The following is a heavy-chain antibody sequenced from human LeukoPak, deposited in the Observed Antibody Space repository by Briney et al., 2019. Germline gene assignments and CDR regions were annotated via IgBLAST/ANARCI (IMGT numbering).Heavy chain of an antibody. CDR2: AYYRSKWLF. J-gene: IGHJ3*02. Sequence: SQTLSLTCAISGDSVSFNSDVWNWIRQTPSRGLEWLGRAYYRSKWLFDYAVFVKSRLTITPDTPKNQFSLQLNSVTPEDTAVYYCVRDANWGLDALDIWGQGTMVTVSS. V-gene: IGHV6-1*01. D-gene: IGHD7-27*01. CDR1: GDSVSFNSDV. CDR3: VRDANWGLDALDI.